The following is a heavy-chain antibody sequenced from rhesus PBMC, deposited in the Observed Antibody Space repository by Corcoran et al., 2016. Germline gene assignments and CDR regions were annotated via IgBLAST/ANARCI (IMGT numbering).Heavy chain of an antibody. J-gene: IGHJ4*01. CDR1: GASISSYW. D-gene: IGHD4-29*01. V-gene: IGHV4-80*01. CDR2: INVNSGNT. Sequence: QVQLQESGPGLVKPSETLSLTCAVSGASISSYWWSWIRQPPGKGLEWIGEINVNSGNTYYNPSLKSRVTISKDASKNQFSLKLSSVTAADTAVYYCARVLPVTVAVDYWGQGVLVTVSS. CDR3: ARVLPVTVAVDY.